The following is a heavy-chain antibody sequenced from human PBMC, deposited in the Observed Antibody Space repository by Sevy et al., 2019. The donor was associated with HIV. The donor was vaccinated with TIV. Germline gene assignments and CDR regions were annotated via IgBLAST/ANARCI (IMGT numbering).Heavy chain of an antibody. Sequence: ASVKVSCKVSGYTLTQVSMHWVRQAPGEGLEWMGSFDPEDGEKIYAQKFQGRVTMTEDTSTDTAYMELNSLRSEDTAVYFCATTKDYYDSSGCPFDYWGQGTLVTVSS. CDR1: GYTLTQVS. D-gene: IGHD3-22*01. J-gene: IGHJ4*02. CDR2: FDPEDGEK. CDR3: ATTKDYYDSSGCPFDY. V-gene: IGHV1-24*01.